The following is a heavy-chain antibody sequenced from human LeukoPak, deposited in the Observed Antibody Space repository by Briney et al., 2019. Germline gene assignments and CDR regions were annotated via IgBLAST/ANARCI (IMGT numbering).Heavy chain of an antibody. Sequence: PSETLSLTCAVSGYSISSGYYWGWIRPPPGKGLEWIGYIYYSGSTNYNPSLKSRVTISVDTSKNQFSLNLSSVTAADTAVYYCASSSGWYYFDYWGQGTLVTVSS. CDR3: ASSSGWYYFDY. V-gene: IGHV4-61*01. J-gene: IGHJ4*02. D-gene: IGHD6-19*01. CDR1: GYSISSGYY. CDR2: IYYSGST.